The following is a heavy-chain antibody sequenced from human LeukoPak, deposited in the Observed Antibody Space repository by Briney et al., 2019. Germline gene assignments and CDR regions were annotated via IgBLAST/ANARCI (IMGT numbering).Heavy chain of an antibody. J-gene: IGHJ5*02. CDR3: ARQGLLAWFDP. D-gene: IGHD2-15*01. CDR2: IYYSGST. V-gene: IGHV4-59*08. CDR1: GGSISSYY. Sequence: SETLSLTCTVSGGSISSYYWSWIRQPPGKGLEWIGYIYYSGSTNYNPSLKSRVTISVDTSKNQFSLKLSSVTAADTAVYYCARQGLLAWFDPWGQGTLVTVSS.